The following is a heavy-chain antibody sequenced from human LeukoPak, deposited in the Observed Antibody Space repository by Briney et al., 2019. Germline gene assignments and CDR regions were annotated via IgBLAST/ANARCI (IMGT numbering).Heavy chain of an antibody. D-gene: IGHD2-21*01. CDR3: ASPDGDSDAFDI. Sequence: GGSLRLSCAASGFTFSSYEMNWVRQAPGKGLEWVSYISSSGSTIYYADPVKGRFTISRDNSKNTLYLQMNSLRAEDTAVYYCASPDGDSDAFDIWGQGTMVTVSS. J-gene: IGHJ3*02. V-gene: IGHV3-48*03. CDR2: ISSSGSTI. CDR1: GFTFSSYE.